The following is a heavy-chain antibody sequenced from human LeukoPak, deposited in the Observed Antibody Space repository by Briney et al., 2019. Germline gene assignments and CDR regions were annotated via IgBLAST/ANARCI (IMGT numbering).Heavy chain of an antibody. D-gene: IGHD3-22*01. CDR1: GGSISSGGYS. Sequence: SETLSLTCAVSGGSISSGGYSRSWIRQPPGKGLEWLGYIYHSGSTYYNPSLKSRVTMSVDRSRNQFSLKLTSVTAADTAVYYCARGDYDTSGYYPGYFDYWGQGTLVTVSS. CDR3: ARGDYDTSGYYPGYFDY. CDR2: IYHSGST. V-gene: IGHV4-30-2*01. J-gene: IGHJ4*02.